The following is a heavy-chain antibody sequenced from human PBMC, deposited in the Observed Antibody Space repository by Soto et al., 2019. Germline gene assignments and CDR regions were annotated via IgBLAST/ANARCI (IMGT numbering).Heavy chain of an antibody. Sequence: ASVKVSCKASGYTFSSYGISWVRQAPGQGLECMGWISAYNGNTNYAQKLQGRVTMTTDTSTSTAYMELRSLRSDDTAVYYCARGGDIVVVVADYYYYGMDVWGQGTTVTVSS. J-gene: IGHJ6*02. D-gene: IGHD2-15*01. CDR3: ARGGDIVVVVADYYYYGMDV. CDR1: GYTFSSYG. V-gene: IGHV1-18*01. CDR2: ISAYNGNT.